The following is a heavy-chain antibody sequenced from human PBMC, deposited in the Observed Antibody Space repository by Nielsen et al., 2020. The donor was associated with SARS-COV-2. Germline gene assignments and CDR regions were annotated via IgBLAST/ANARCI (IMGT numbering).Heavy chain of an antibody. J-gene: IGHJ4*02. D-gene: IGHD5-12*01. Sequence: VRQAPGKGLESVSSISSSSSYIYYADSVKGRFTISRDNAKNSLYLQMNSLRVEDTAVYYCARDLRGYSGYDLPGGYWGQGTLVTVSS. CDR3: ARDLRGYSGYDLPGGY. CDR2: ISSSSSYI. V-gene: IGHV3-21*01.